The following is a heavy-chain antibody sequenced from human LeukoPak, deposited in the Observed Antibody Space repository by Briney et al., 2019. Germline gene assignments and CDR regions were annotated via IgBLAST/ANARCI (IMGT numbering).Heavy chain of an antibody. V-gene: IGHV3-21*01. CDR3: ARGWGGYNFGFDY. D-gene: IGHD5-24*01. CDR1: GFTFTKYW. Sequence: GGSLRLSCAASGFTFTKYWMNWVRQAPGKGLEWVSSISSSSSYIYYADSVKGRFTISRDNAKNSLYLQMNSLRAEDTAVYYCARGWGGYNFGFDYWGQGTLVTVSS. J-gene: IGHJ4*02. CDR2: ISSSSSYI.